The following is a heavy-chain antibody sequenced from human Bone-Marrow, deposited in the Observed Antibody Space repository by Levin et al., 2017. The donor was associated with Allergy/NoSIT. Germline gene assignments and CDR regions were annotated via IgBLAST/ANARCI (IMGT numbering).Heavy chain of an antibody. CDR3: ARDQYGDYSFDY. V-gene: IGHV4-31*03. CDR1: GGSIRSNGYY. D-gene: IGHD4-17*01. Sequence: TLSLTCTVSGGSIRSNGYYWSWIRQHPGKGLEWIGYIYYSGSSYYNPSLKSRVTILVDTSKNQFSLKLSSVTAADTAVYYCARDQYGDYSFDYWGPGTLVTVSS. J-gene: IGHJ4*02. CDR2: IYYSGSS.